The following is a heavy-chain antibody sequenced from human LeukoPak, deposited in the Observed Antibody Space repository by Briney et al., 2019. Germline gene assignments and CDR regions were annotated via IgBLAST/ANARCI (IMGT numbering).Heavy chain of an antibody. V-gene: IGHV3-64*01. CDR2: ISSNGGST. CDR1: GFTFSSYA. Sequence: GRSLRLSCAASGFTFSSYAMHWVRRAPGKGLEYVSAISSNGGSTYYANSVKGRFTIARDNSKNTLYLQMGRLRAEDMAVYYCARADRRDTAMVAKNDYWGQGTLVTVSS. J-gene: IGHJ4*02. CDR3: ARADRRDTAMVAKNDY. D-gene: IGHD5-18*01.